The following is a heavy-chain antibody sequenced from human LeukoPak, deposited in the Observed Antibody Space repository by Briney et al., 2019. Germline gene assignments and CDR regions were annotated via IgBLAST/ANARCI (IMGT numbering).Heavy chain of an antibody. CDR1: GYTFTGYY. J-gene: IGHJ4*02. D-gene: IGHD3-16*01. CDR3: ARDSGGAGYFDY. CDR2: INPNSGGT. Sequence: ASVKVSCKASGYTFTGYYMHWVRQAPGQGLEWMGWINPNSGGTNYAQKFQGRVTMTRDTSISTAYMELSRLRSDDTAVYYCARDSGGAGYFDYWGQGTLVTVSS. V-gene: IGHV1-2*02.